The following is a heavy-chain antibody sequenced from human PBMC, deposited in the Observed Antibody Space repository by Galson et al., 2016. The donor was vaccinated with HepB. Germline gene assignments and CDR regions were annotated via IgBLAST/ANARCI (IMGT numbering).Heavy chain of an antibody. CDR2: ISSSSSYK. J-gene: IGHJ3*02. CDR3: ASFIERDASGFDM. D-gene: IGHD5-24*01. CDR1: GFTFSSYS. V-gene: IGHV3-21*01. Sequence: SLRLSCAASGFTFSSYSMNWVRQAPGKGLEWVSSISSSSSYKKYADSVKGRFTISRDNAKNSLYLQMNSLRAEDTAVYYCASFIERDASGFDMWGQGTMVTVSS.